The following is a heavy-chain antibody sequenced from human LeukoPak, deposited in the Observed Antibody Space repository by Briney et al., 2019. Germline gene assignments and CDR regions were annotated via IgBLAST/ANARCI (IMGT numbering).Heavy chain of an antibody. CDR3: ARQRQYSSGPVDY. Sequence: PSETLSLTCTVSGASISNYYWSWIRQSPGKGLEWIGYMLYSGSTNQNPSLRSRVTISVDTSKNQVSLKLSSVTAADTAVYYCARQRQYSSGPVDYWGQGTLVTVSS. V-gene: IGHV4-59*08. D-gene: IGHD6-19*01. CDR1: GASISNYY. CDR2: MLYSGST. J-gene: IGHJ4*02.